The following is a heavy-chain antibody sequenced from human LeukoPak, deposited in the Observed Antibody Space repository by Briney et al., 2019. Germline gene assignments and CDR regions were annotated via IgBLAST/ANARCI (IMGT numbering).Heavy chain of an antibody. J-gene: IGHJ4*02. CDR2: IYPGDSDT. CDR3: VGGYSYGYEDSDY. V-gene: IGHV5-51*01. CDR1: GYSFTSYW. D-gene: IGHD5-18*01. Sequence: GESLKISCKGSGYSFTSYWIGWVRQMPGKGLEWMGIIYPGDSDTRYSPSFQGQVTISADKSISTAYLQWSSLKASDTAMCYCVGGYSYGYEDSDYWGQGTLVTVSS.